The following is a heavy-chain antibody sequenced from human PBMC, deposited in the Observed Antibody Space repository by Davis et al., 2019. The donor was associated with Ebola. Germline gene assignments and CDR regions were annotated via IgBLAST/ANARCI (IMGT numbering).Heavy chain of an antibody. CDR3: ARAAPTVVTYTPLFDY. J-gene: IGHJ4*02. CDR1: GFTFSSYA. D-gene: IGHD4-23*01. Sequence: GGSLRLSCSASGFTFSSYAMHWVRQAPGKGLEYVSAISSNGGSTYYADSVKGRFTISRDNSKNTLYLQMNSLRAEDTAVYYCARAAPTVVTYTPLFDYWGQGTLVTVSS. CDR2: ISSNGGST. V-gene: IGHV3-64*04.